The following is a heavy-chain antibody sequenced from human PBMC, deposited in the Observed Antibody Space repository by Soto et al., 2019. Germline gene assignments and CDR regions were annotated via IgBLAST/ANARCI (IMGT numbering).Heavy chain of an antibody. CDR2: ISKSGSTK. CDR1: GFPFSRYE. CDR3: VRDRFDSSGYCPFDY. J-gene: IGHJ4*02. Sequence: GGPLRLACTSSGFPFSRYEMHWVRQAPGKGLEWISFISKSGSTKYYADSVTGRFTISRDDARNSLFLQMNSLRAEDSAVYFCVRDRFDSSGYCPFDYWGPGTLVTVSS. D-gene: IGHD3-22*01. V-gene: IGHV3-48*03.